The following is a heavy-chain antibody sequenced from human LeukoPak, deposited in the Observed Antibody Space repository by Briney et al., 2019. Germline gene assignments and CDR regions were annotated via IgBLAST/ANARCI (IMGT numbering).Heavy chain of an antibody. CDR1: GFNLNSYW. V-gene: IGHV3-7*05. CDR3: TTFYSRLTDY. Sequence: GALRLSCSASGFNLNSYWISWVRQAPGKGLEWLANINQDGSEKYYVDSVKGRFTISRDNAKNSLYLQMNSLRAEDTAVYYCTTFYSRLTDYWGQGTLVTVSS. J-gene: IGHJ4*02. CDR2: INQDGSEK. D-gene: IGHD2/OR15-2a*01.